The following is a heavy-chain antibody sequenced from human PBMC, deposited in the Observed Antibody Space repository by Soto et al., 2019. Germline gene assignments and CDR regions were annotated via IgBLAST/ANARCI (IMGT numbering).Heavy chain of an antibody. CDR3: AGAFAAAGTRYYYYGMDV. V-gene: IGHV3-13*05. J-gene: IGHJ6*02. Sequence: GGSLRLSCAASGFTFSSYDMHWVRQATGKGLEWVSAIGTAGDPYYPGSVKGRFTISRENAKNSLYLQMNSLRAGDTAVYYCAGAFAAAGTRYYYYGMDVWGQGTTVTVSS. D-gene: IGHD6-13*01. CDR1: GFTFSSYD. CDR2: IGTAGDP.